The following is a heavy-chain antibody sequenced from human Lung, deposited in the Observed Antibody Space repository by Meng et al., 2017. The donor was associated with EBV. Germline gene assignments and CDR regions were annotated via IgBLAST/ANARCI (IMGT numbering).Heavy chain of an antibody. CDR1: GGPFRNPA. J-gene: IGHJ4*02. CDR3: ARESGRGYTPDY. V-gene: IGHV1-69*01. Sequence: QVQVVQSGAEVKKPGSSVKGSCRTSGGPFRNPAISWVRSAPGQGFEWIGGLIPMFGTANYAQRFQDRVTITADESTTTGYMEMSSLRSEDTAVYYCARESGRGYTPDYWGQGTLVTVSS. D-gene: IGHD3-10*01. CDR2: LIPMFGTA.